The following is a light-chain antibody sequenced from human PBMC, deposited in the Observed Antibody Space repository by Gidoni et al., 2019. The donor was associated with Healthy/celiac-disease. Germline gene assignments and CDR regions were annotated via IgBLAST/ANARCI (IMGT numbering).Light chain of an antibody. CDR1: QSVSSN. J-gene: IGKJ1*01. Sequence: EIVMTQYPATLSVSPGERATHSCRASQSVSSNLAWYQQKPGQAPRLLIYGASTRATGIPARFSGSGSGTEFTLTISSLQSEDFAVYYCQPYNNWLSTFGQGTKVEIK. CDR2: GAS. V-gene: IGKV3-15*01. CDR3: QPYNNWLST.